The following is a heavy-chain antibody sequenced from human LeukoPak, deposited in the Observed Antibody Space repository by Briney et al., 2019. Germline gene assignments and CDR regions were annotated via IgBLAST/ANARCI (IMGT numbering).Heavy chain of an antibody. CDR3: QRITIFGVVMDFDY. V-gene: IGHV1-18*04. CDR2: ISLNNGNT. Sequence: ASVKVSCRTSGYAFNFYGLNWVRQAPGQGLEWMGFISLNNGNTHYEQKFQGRVTMAADTSTNTASLEVKSLRSDDTAVYYCQRITIFGVVMDFDYWGQGTLVTVSS. D-gene: IGHD3-3*01. J-gene: IGHJ4*02. CDR1: GYAFNFYG.